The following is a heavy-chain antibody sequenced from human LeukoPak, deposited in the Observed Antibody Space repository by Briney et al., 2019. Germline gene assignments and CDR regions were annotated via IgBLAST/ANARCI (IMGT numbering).Heavy chain of an antibody. CDR2: INHSGST. CDR3: ARVERIAAAY. D-gene: IGHD6-13*01. CDR1: DVSFSGYY. J-gene: IGHJ4*02. V-gene: IGHV4-34*01. Sequence: PSETLSLTCAVYDVSFSGYYWSWIRQPPGKGLEWIGEINHSGSTNYNPSLKSRVTISVDTSKNQFSLNLRSVTAAETAVYYCARVERIAAAYWGQGTLVTVSS.